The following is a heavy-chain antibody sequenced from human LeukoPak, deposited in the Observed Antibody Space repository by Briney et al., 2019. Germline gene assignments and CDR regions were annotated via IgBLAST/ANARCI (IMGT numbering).Heavy chain of an antibody. CDR2: ISSAGTTV. J-gene: IGHJ4*02. Sequence: PGGSLRLSCAASGFTFSDYYMIWIRQAPGKGLEWVSYISSAGTTVDYSDSVKGRFTISRDNAKNSLYLQMSSLRADDTAVYYCAGAQWSGYYTGGLLGWGQGTLVTVSS. CDR3: AGAQWSGYYTGGLLG. D-gene: IGHD3-3*01. V-gene: IGHV3-11*04. CDR1: GFTFSDYY.